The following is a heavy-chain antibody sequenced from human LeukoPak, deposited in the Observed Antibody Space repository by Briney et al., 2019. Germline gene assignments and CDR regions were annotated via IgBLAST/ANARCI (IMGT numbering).Heavy chain of an antibody. V-gene: IGHV4-59*08. Sequence: PSETLSLTCTVSGGSIGSYYWSWIRQPPGKGLEWIGYIYYSGSTNYNSSLKSRVTISVDTSKNQFSLKLSSVTAADTAVYYCARHVGVGYYGSFDYWGQGTLVTVSS. CDR1: GGSIGSYY. D-gene: IGHD3-10*01. J-gene: IGHJ4*02. CDR2: IYYSGST. CDR3: ARHVGVGYYGSFDY.